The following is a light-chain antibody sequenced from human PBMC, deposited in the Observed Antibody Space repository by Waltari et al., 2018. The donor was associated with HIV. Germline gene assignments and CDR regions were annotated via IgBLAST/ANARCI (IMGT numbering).Light chain of an antibody. J-gene: IGLJ2*01. CDR2: SNN. CDR1: YSNIGSNT. Sequence: QSVLTQTPSLSGTPGQRVTISCSGGYSNIGSNTVNWYQQFPGTAPRLLIYSNNHSPSGVPDRFSGSKSGTSASLVISELQSQDEADYHCAAWDDSLHGELFGGGTKLTVL. V-gene: IGLV1-44*01. CDR3: AAWDDSLHGEL.